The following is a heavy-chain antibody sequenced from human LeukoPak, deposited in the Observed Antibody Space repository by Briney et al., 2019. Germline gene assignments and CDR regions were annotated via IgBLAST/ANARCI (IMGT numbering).Heavy chain of an antibody. Sequence: GGSLRLSCAASGFTFSSYAMNWVRQAPGKGLEWVSGISGSGGSTYYADSVKGRFTISRDNSKNTLYLQVNSLRAEDTALYYCAKDQTPYGSGSYSPIDYWGQGTLVTVSS. J-gene: IGHJ4*02. D-gene: IGHD3-10*01. V-gene: IGHV3-23*01. CDR3: AKDQTPYGSGSYSPIDY. CDR2: ISGSGGST. CDR1: GFTFSSYA.